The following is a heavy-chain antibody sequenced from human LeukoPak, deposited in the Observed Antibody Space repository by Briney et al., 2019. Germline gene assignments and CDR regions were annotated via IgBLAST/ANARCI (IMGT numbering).Heavy chain of an antibody. Sequence: GASVKVSCKVSGYTLTELSMHWVRQAPGKGLEWMGGFDPEDGETIYAQKFQGRVTMTEDTSTDTAYMELSSLRSEDTAVYYCATPRNYYDSSGYYYFDYWGQGTLVTVSS. CDR1: GYTLTELS. V-gene: IGHV1-24*01. J-gene: IGHJ4*02. D-gene: IGHD3-22*01. CDR2: FDPEDGET. CDR3: ATPRNYYDSSGYYYFDY.